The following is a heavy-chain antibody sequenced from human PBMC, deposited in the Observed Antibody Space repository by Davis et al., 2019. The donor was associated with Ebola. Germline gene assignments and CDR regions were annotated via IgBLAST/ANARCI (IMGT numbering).Heavy chain of an antibody. V-gene: IGHV4-61*05. CDR3: AGGREYSYPS. CDR1: GGSISSSSYY. CDR2: IYYSGIT. J-gene: IGHJ4*02. Sequence: SETLSLTCTVSGGSISSSSYYWSWIRQPPGKGLEWIGYIYYSGITNYNPSLKRRVTMSVDKSKNQFSLRLSFVTAADTAFYYCAGGREYSYPSWGQGTLVTVSS. D-gene: IGHD5-12*01.